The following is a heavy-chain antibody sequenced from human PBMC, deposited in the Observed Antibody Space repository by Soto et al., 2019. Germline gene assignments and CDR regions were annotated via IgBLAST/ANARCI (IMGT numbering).Heavy chain of an antibody. CDR1: GFTFRSSP. V-gene: IGHV3-23*01. D-gene: IGHD3-9*01. J-gene: IGHJ1*01. CDR2: INGGDGSE. Sequence: GGSLRLSCAVSGFTFRSSPMSWVRRAPGKGLEWVSAINGGDGSEYYVDSVRGRFTIIRDNSKNLLLLQMNSLRVEDTAIYYCTKGSVYDSGSPSLYTCGQDTQLTISS. CDR3: TKGSVYDSGSPSLYT.